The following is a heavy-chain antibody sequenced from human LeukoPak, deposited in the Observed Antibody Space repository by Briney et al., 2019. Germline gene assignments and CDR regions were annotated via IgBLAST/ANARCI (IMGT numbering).Heavy chain of an antibody. CDR2: IRYDGTIK. Sequence: GGSLRLSCAASGFTVSSNYMHWVRQAPGKGLDWVAFIRYDGTIKDYADSVKGRFTISRDNSKNTLYLQMNSLRAEDTAVYYCAKVSPINPSGYLDYWGQGTLVTVSS. V-gene: IGHV3-30*02. CDR1: GFTVSSNY. CDR3: AKVSPINPSGYLDY. J-gene: IGHJ4*02. D-gene: IGHD3-3*01.